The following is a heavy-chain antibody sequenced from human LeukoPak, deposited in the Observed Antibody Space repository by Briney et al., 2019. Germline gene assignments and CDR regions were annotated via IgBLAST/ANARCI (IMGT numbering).Heavy chain of an antibody. J-gene: IGHJ1*01. V-gene: IGHV3-9*01. Sequence: GGSLRLSCAASGFTFSSYAMSWVRQAPGKGLEWVSGISWNSGSIGYADSVKGRFTISRDNAKNSLYLQMNSLRAEDTALYYCAKGSLYGGNSEYFQHWGQGTLVTVSS. D-gene: IGHD4-23*01. CDR1: GFTFSSYA. CDR3: AKGSLYGGNSEYFQH. CDR2: ISWNSGSI.